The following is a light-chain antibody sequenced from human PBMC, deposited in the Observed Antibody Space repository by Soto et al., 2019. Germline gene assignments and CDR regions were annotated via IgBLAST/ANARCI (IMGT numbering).Light chain of an antibody. J-gene: IGKJ1*01. V-gene: IGKV1-5*03. CDR3: QQYDTYPWT. CDR1: QSIRSW. CDR2: KAS. Sequence: DIQMTQSPSTLSASVGDRVTITCRASQSIRSWLAWYQQKPGKAPKLRIHKASSLESGVPSRFGGRESGTEFTLTISSLQPDDYAIYYCQQYDTYPWTFGQGTKVEIK.